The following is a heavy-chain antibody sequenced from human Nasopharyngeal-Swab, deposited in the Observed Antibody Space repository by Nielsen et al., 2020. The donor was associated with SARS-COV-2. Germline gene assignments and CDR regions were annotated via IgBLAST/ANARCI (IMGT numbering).Heavy chain of an antibody. CDR1: GFTFRNFG. J-gene: IGHJ3*02. CDR3: VRDMWGAYAFDI. CDR2: VSPDGTSK. Sequence: SLKISCAASGFTFRNFGIHWVRQAPGKGLEWVAVVSPDGTSKDYADSVKGRFTISRDNSKITLDLQMNSLRVEDTAVYYCVRDMWGAYAFDIWGQGTMVTVSS. V-gene: IGHV3-30*03. D-gene: IGHD3-16*01.